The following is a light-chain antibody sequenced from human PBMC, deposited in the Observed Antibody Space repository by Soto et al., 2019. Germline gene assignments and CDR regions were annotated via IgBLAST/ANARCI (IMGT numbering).Light chain of an antibody. V-gene: IGKV1-5*01. J-gene: IGKJ1*01. Sequence: GDKVTITCRAMQSISAWLAWYQQKPWKAPNLLIYDVSNLDSWVPSRFSGSACGTEFTITISSLESDDVATYCCQQYQRYSTFGQGTKVDIK. CDR2: DVS. CDR1: QSISAW. CDR3: QQYQRYST.